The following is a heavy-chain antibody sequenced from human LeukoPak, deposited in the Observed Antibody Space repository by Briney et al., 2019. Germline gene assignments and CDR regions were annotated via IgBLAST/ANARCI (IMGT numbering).Heavy chain of an antibody. J-gene: IGHJ5*02. V-gene: IGHV4-59*08. CDR2: IYYSGST. CDR1: GGSISSYY. Sequence: SETLSLTCTVSGGSISSYYRSWIRQPPGKGLEWIGYIYYSGSTNYNPSLKSRVTISVDTSKNQFSLKLSSVTAADTAVYYCARQEGYCSSTSCYNLNWFDPWGQGTLVTVSS. D-gene: IGHD2-2*02. CDR3: ARQEGYCSSTSCYNLNWFDP.